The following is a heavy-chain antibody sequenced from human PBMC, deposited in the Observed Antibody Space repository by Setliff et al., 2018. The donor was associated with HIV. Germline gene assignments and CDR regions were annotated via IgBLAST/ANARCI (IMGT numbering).Heavy chain of an antibody. CDR2: IYYSGRT. D-gene: IGHD1-1*01. J-gene: IGHJ4*02. V-gene: IGHV4-39*01. Sequence: PSETLSLTCTVSGGSISSSSSYWGWIRQPPGEGLEWVGSIYYSGRTYSNPSLNSRVTISVDTSKNQFSLHLSSLPAAATAVHYCARRDPRLTYNDYWGQGTLVTVSS. CDR1: GGSISSSSSY. CDR3: ARRDPRLTYNDY.